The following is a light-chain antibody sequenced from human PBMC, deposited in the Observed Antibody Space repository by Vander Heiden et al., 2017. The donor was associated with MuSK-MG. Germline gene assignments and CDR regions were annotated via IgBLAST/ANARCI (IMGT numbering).Light chain of an antibody. CDR3: QQRSKWPIT. J-gene: IGKJ4*01. Sequence: EIVLTQSPATLSLSPGERATLSCRASQSVSSYLGWYQQNPGQPPRLLIYDASNRATDIPARFSGSGSGTDFTLTISSLEPEDFAVYYCQQRSKWPITFGGGTKVEIK. CDR1: QSVSSY. V-gene: IGKV3-11*01. CDR2: DAS.